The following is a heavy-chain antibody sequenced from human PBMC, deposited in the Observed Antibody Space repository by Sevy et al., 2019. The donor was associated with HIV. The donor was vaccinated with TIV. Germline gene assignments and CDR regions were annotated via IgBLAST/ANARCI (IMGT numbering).Heavy chain of an antibody. D-gene: IGHD2-2*01. CDR3: ATDIVVGRDY. J-gene: IGHJ4*02. CDR2: FDEDGET. Sequence: ASVKVSCKVSGYTLTELSIHWVRQAPGKGLEWMGGFDEDGETIYAQKFQGRVTMTEYTSTDTAYMELSSLRSEDTAVYYCATDIVVGRDYWGQGTLVTVSS. V-gene: IGHV1-24*01. CDR1: GYTLTELS.